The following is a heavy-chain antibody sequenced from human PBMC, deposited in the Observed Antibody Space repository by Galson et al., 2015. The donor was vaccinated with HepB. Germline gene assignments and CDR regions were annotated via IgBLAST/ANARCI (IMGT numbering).Heavy chain of an antibody. D-gene: IGHD3-22*01. V-gene: IGHV1-69*13. CDR3: ARDAYDSSGYLPVGDAFDI. CDR2: IIPIFGTA. Sequence: SVKVSCKASGGTFSSYAISWVRQAPGQGLEWMGGIIPIFGTANYAQKFQGRVTITADESTSTAYMELSSLRSENTAVYYCARDAYDSSGYLPVGDAFDIWGQGKMVTGSS. CDR1: GGTFSSYA. J-gene: IGHJ3*02.